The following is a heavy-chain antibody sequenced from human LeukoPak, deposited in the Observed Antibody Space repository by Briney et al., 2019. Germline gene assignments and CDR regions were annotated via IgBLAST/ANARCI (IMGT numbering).Heavy chain of an antibody. CDR3: ARGYYSGSYCYDY. CDR1: GFTFSSYA. V-gene: IGHV3-23*01. D-gene: IGHD1-26*01. Sequence: GGSLRLSCAASGFTFSSYAMSWVRQAPGKGLEWVSAISGSGGSTYYADSVKGRFTISRDNAKNSLYLQMNSLRAEDTAVYYCARGYYSGSYCYDYWGQGTLVTVSS. CDR2: ISGSGGST. J-gene: IGHJ4*02.